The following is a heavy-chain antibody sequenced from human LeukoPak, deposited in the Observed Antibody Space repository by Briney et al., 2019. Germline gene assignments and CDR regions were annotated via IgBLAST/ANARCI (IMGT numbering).Heavy chain of an antibody. CDR3: AKDMHYDTLTGYNTRAGSDYYYGMDV. D-gene: IGHD3-9*01. J-gene: IGHJ6*02. CDR2: ISWNSGSI. CDR1: GFTFDDYA. Sequence: PGGSLRLSCAASGFTFDDYAMHWVRQAPGKGLGWVSGISWNSGSIGYADSVKGRFTISRDNAKNSLYLQMNSLRAEDTALYYCAKDMHYDTLTGYNTRAGSDYYYGMDVWGQGTTVTVSS. V-gene: IGHV3-9*01.